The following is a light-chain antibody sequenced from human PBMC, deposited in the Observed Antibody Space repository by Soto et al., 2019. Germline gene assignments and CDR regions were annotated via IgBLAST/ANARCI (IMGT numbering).Light chain of an antibody. CDR2: AAS. CDR1: QSVTTNY. Sequence: EVVLTQSPGTVSLSPGERATLSCRASQSVTTNYLAWYQQKPGQAPSLLIYAASSRATGIPDRFSGSGSGTDFPLSISRVESEDFAVYYCQHYGSSVPWTFGQGTKVEIK. J-gene: IGKJ1*01. V-gene: IGKV3-20*01. CDR3: QHYGSSVPWT.